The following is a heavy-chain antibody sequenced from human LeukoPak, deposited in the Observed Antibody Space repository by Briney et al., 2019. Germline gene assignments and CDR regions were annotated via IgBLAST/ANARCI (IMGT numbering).Heavy chain of an antibody. D-gene: IGHD5-24*01. Sequence: PGGSLRLSCAASGFTFSSYAMHWVRQAPGKGLEWVAVISYDGSNKYYADSVKGRFTISRVNSKNTLYLQMNSLRAEDTAVYYCAREGEMATITDYYYGMDVWGQGTTVTVSS. CDR3: AREGEMATITDYYYGMDV. CDR1: GFTFSSYA. V-gene: IGHV3-30-3*01. CDR2: ISYDGSNK. J-gene: IGHJ6*02.